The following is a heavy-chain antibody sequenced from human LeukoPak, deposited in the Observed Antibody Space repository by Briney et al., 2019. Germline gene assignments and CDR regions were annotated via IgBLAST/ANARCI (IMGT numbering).Heavy chain of an antibody. V-gene: IGHV7-4-1*02. CDR3: ARERRSSSPGEQQLVRAFDI. J-gene: IGHJ3*02. Sequence: GASVKVSCKASGYTFTGYYMHWVRQAPGQGLEWMGWINTNTGNPTYAQGFTGRFVFSLDTSVSTAYLQISSLKAEDTAMYYCARERRSSSPGEQQLVRAFDIWGQGTMVTVSS. CDR1: GYTFTGYY. CDR2: INTNTGNP. D-gene: IGHD6-13*01.